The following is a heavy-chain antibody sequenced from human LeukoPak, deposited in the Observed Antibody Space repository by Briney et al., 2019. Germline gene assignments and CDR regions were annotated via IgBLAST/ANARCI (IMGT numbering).Heavy chain of an antibody. CDR3: ARGPTIQLWFDY. CDR1: GGSFSGYY. V-gene: IGHV4-34*09. Sequence: SETLSLTCAVYGGSFSGYYWSWIRQPPGKGLEWIGEINHSGSTNYNPSLKSRVTISVDTSKNQFSLKLSSVTAADTAVYYCARGPTIQLWFDYWGQGTLVTVSS. D-gene: IGHD5-18*01. J-gene: IGHJ4*02. CDR2: INHSGST.